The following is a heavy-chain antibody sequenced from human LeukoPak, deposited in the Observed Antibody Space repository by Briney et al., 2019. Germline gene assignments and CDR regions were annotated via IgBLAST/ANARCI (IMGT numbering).Heavy chain of an antibody. J-gene: IGHJ4*02. D-gene: IGHD5-18*01. CDR1: GFTFSSYW. CDR3: ARALSGYSYGIDY. V-gene: IGHV3-74*01. CDR2: INSDGSST. Sequence: GGSLRLSCAASGFTFSSYWMHWVRQAPGKGLVWVSRINSDGSSTTYADSVKGRFTISRDNAKNTLYLQMNSLRAEDTAVYYCARALSGYSYGIDYWGQGTLVTVSS.